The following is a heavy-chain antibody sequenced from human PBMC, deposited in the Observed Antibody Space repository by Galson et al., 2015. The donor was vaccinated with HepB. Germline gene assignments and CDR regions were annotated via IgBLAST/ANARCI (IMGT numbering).Heavy chain of an antibody. CDR1: GYTFTNYA. D-gene: IGHD3-3*01. CDR2: INTNTGNP. CDR3: ARDLPYHTLWSGILGGYSQH. V-gene: IGHV7-4-1*02. J-gene: IGHJ1*01. Sequence: SVKVSCKASGYTFTNYAMNWVRQAPGQGLEWMGWINTNTGNPTYAQALTGRFVFSLDTSVSTAYLQINSLKTEDTAVYYCARDLPYHTLWSGILGGYSQHWGQGTLVTVSS.